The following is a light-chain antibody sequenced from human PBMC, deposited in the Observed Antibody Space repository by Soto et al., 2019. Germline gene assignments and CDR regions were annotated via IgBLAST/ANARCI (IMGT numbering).Light chain of an antibody. CDR3: QQSSSSAPMT. CDR1: ETISTF. J-gene: IGKJ5*01. V-gene: IGKV1-39*01. CDR2: AAS. Sequence: DIQLTRSPSSLSASVGDRVTMTCRASETISTFLNWYQHKPGKAPRLLISAASRLQSGVPPRFSGSGSGTEFTLTINSLRPEDFASYYCQQSSSSAPMTLAPGTRLEIK.